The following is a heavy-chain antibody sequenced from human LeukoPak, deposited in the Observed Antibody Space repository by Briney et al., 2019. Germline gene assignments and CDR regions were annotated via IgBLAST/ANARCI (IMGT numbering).Heavy chain of an antibody. Sequence: GGSLRLSCAASGFTFSSYGMHWVRQAPGKGLEWEAFIRYDGSNKYYADSVKGRFTISRDNSKNTLYLQMNSLRAEDTAVYYCAKAGLLYINYYYYYMDVWGKGTTVTVSS. CDR3: AKAGLLYINYYYYYMDV. D-gene: IGHD2-2*02. V-gene: IGHV3-30*02. J-gene: IGHJ6*03. CDR1: GFTFSSYG. CDR2: IRYDGSNK.